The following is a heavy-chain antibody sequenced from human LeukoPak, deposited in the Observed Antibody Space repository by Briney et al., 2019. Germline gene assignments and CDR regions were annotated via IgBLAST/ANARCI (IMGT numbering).Heavy chain of an antibody. D-gene: IGHD3-22*01. V-gene: IGHV1-18*01. CDR1: GGTFTSYG. CDR2: ISAYNGNT. J-gene: IGHJ4*02. CDR3: ARAIYYDSSGQHDY. Sequence: ASVKVSCKASGGTFTSYGISWVRQAPGQGLEWMGWISAYNGNTNYAQKLQGRVTMTTDTSTSTAYMELRSLRSDDTAVYYCARAIYYDSSGQHDYWGQGTLVTVSS.